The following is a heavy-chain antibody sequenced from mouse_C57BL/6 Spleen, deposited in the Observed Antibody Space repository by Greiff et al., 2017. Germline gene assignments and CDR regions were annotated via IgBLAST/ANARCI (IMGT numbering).Heavy chain of an antibody. J-gene: IGHJ4*01. V-gene: IGHV1-50*01. CDR2: IDPSDSYT. Sequence: QVQLQQPGAELVKPGASVKLSCKASGYTFTSYWMQWVKQRPGQGLEWIGEIDPSDSYTNYNQKFKGKATVTVDTSSSTAYMQLSSLTSEDSAVYYCARGGSTMVTTGAMDYWGQGTSVTVSS. D-gene: IGHD2-2*01. CDR3: ARGGSTMVTTGAMDY. CDR1: GYTFTSYW.